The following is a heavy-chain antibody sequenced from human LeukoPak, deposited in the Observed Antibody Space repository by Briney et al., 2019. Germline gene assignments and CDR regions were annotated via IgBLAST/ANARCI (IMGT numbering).Heavy chain of an antibody. D-gene: IGHD2-2*01. CDR2: ISYDGSNK. V-gene: IGHV3-30*18. J-gene: IGHJ6*02. Sequence: PGGSLRLSCAASGFTFSSYGMHWARQAPGKGLEWVAVISYDGSNKYYADSVKGRFTISRDNSKNTLYLQMNSLRAEDTAVYYCAKDLLGYCSSTSCSRYYGMDVWGQGTTVTVSS. CDR3: AKDLLGYCSSTSCSRYYGMDV. CDR1: GFTFSSYG.